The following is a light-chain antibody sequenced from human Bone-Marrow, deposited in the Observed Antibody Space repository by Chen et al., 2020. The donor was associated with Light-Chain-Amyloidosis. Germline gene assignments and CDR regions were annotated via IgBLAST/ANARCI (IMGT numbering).Light chain of an antibody. Sequence: QSVLTQPPSASGTPGQRVTISCSGSSSNIGINTINWYRQLPGTAPKLLIYSDDHRPSGVPDRFSGSKSGTSASLAISGLQSDDEADYYCAAWDDSLNGSVFGTGTKVTVL. CDR3: AAWDDSLNGSV. CDR1: SSNIGINT. V-gene: IGLV1-44*01. CDR2: SDD. J-gene: IGLJ1*01.